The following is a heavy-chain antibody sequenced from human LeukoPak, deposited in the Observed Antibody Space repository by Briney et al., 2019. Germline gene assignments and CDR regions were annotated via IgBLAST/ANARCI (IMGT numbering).Heavy chain of an antibody. CDR2: ISYDGSNK. Sequence: PGGSLRLSCAASGFTFSTYPMHWVRQAPGKGLEWVAVISYDGSNKYYADSVKGRFTISRDNSKNTLYLQMNSLRAEDTAVYYCARRQYYYDSSGYYGWFDPWGQGTLVTVSS. J-gene: IGHJ5*02. D-gene: IGHD3-22*01. CDR3: ARRQYYYDSSGYYGWFDP. V-gene: IGHV3-30-3*01. CDR1: GFTFSTYP.